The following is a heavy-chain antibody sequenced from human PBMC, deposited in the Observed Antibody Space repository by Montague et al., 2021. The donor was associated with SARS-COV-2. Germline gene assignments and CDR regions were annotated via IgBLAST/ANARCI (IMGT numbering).Heavy chain of an antibody. CDR1: GGSISSSNW. V-gene: IGHV4-4*02. Sequence: SETLSLTCAVSGGSISSSNWWSWVRQPPGKGLEWIGEIYHSGSTNYNPSLKSRVTISVDKSKNQFSLKLSSVTAADTAVYYCARRPLGYDYYGMDVWGQGTTVTVSS. CDR2: IYHSGST. CDR3: ARRPLGYDYYGMDV. J-gene: IGHJ6*02.